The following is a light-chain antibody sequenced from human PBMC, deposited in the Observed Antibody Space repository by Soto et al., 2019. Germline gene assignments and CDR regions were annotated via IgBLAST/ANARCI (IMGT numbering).Light chain of an antibody. Sequence: QSALTQPASVSGSPGQSITISCTGTSSDVGAYNYVSWYQQHPGKAPKLMIYEVSNRPSGVSDRFSASKSDNTASLTISGLQAEDEADYFCNSYTNKNTVIFGGGTQLTVL. CDR2: EVS. J-gene: IGLJ2*01. CDR3: NSYTNKNTVI. V-gene: IGLV2-14*01. CDR1: SSDVGAYNY.